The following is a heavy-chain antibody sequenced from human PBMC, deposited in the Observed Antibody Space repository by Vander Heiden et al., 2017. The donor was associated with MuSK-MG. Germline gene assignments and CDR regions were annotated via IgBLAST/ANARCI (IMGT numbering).Heavy chain of an antibody. Sequence: QLQLQESGPGLVKPSETLSLTCTVSGGSISSSSYYWGWIRQPPGKGLEWIGSFYYSGSTYYNPSLKSRVTISVDTSKNQFSLKLSSVTAADTAVYYCARHASIAAAGADFDYWGQGTLVTVSS. CDR2: FYYSGST. CDR3: ARHASIAAAGADFDY. J-gene: IGHJ4*02. V-gene: IGHV4-39*01. D-gene: IGHD6-13*01. CDR1: GGSISSSSYY.